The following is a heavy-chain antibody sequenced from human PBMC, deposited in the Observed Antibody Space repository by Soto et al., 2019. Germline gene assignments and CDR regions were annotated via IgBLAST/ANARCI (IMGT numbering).Heavy chain of an antibody. Sequence: VQLVESGGGVVQPGRSLRLSCAASGFTFSDYAMQWVRQAPGKALEWVTTISDHGKNKYYADSVKGRFTISRDNSVDTLYLQMKILRADETAVYYCVTNYYDASGYRGQLEYWGQGTLVTVYS. CDR2: ISDHGKNK. V-gene: IGHV3-30*04. D-gene: IGHD3-22*01. CDR1: GFTFSDYA. J-gene: IGHJ4*02. CDR3: VTNYYDASGYRGQLEY.